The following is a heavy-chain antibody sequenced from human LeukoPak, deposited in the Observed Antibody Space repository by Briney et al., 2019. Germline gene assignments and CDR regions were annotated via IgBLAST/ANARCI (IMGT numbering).Heavy chain of an antibody. CDR1: GYTFTGYY. D-gene: IGHD3-3*01. CDR2: INPNSGGT. J-gene: IGHJ5*02. CDR3: ARTLEGFLEWSGNWFDP. V-gene: IGHV1-2*06. Sequence: ASVKVSCKASGYTFTGYYMHWVRQAPGQGLEWMGRINPNSGGTNYAQKFQGRVTMTRDTSISTAYMGRSRLRSDDTAVYYCARTLEGFLEWSGNWFDPWGQGTLVTVSS.